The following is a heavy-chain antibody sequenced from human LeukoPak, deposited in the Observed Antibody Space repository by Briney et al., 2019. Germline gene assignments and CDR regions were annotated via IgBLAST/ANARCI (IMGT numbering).Heavy chain of an antibody. Sequence: ASVKVSCKASGYIFTGYYMHWVRQAPGQGLEWMGWINPNSGGTNYAQKFQGRVTMTRDTSISTAYMELSRLRSDDTAVYYCARANDFWSGPLYYFDYWGQGTLVTVSS. CDR3: ARANDFWSGPLYYFDY. V-gene: IGHV1-2*02. D-gene: IGHD3-3*01. CDR2: INPNSGGT. CDR1: GYIFTGYY. J-gene: IGHJ4*02.